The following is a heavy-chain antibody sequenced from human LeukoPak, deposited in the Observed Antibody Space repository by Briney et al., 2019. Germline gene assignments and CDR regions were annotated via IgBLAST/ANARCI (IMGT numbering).Heavy chain of an antibody. D-gene: IGHD3-16*01. Sequence: SETLSLTCAVYGGSFSGYYWSWIRQPPGKGLEWIGETNHSGSTNYNPSLKSRVTISVDTSKNQFSLKLSSVTAADTAVYYCARVVQGEHRNWFDPWGQGTLVTVSS. CDR3: ARVVQGEHRNWFDP. CDR2: TNHSGST. V-gene: IGHV4-34*01. CDR1: GGSFSGYY. J-gene: IGHJ5*02.